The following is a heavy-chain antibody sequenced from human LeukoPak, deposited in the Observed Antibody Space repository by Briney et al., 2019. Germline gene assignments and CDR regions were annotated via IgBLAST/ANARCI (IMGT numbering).Heavy chain of an antibody. CDR1: GYTFTSYG. CDR3: AKDREGQNYYYGMDV. V-gene: IGHV1-18*01. Sequence: GASVKVSCKASGYTFTSYGISWVREAPGQGLEWMGWISAYNGNTNYAQKFQGRVTMTTDTSTSTAYMELRSLRSDDTAVYYCAKDREGQNYYYGMDVWGQGTTVTVS. CDR2: ISAYNGNT. D-gene: IGHD1-26*01. J-gene: IGHJ6*02.